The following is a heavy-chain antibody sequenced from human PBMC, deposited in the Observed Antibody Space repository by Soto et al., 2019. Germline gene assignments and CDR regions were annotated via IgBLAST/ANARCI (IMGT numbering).Heavy chain of an antibody. CDR2: INPNIGGT. CDR1: GYTFTDSF. D-gene: IGHD3-10*02. CDR3: RRSKAMLAKYFVS. V-gene: IGHV1-2*02. Sequence: GASVKVSCKASGYTFTDSFMHWMRQAPGQGLEWMGWINPNIGGTGFAQRFQGRVILARDTSTSTAYMTLSRLTIDEKAVYHCRRSKAMLAKYFVSWGKGTLANVS. J-gene: IGHJ4*02.